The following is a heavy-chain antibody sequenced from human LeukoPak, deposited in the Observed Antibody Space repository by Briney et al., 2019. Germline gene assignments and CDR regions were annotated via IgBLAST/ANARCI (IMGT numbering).Heavy chain of an antibody. V-gene: IGHV3-48*03. D-gene: IGHD6-19*01. CDR1: GFTFSAYE. CDR3: ARDRGYSSAVEY. CDR2: ISGSGSPT. Sequence: GGSLRLSCAASGFTFSAYEMNWVRQAPGKGLEWVSYISGSGSPTFYADSVKGRFTISRDNAKNSLYLQMNSLRADDTAVYYCARDRGYSSAVEYWGQGTLVTVSS. J-gene: IGHJ4*02.